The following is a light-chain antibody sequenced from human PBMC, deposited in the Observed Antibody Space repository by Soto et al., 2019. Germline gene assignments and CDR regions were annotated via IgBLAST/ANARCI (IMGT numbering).Light chain of an antibody. CDR2: DVS. J-gene: IGKJ1*01. CDR3: QQYDTYSWT. CDR1: QSITNW. Sequence: DIQMTQSPSTLSASVGDRVTITCRASQSITNWLAWFQQKPGKAPKVLIYDVSSLESGVPSRFSGSGSGTEFTLTISSLQPADIATYYCQQYDTYSWTFGQGTKVDNK. V-gene: IGKV1-5*01.